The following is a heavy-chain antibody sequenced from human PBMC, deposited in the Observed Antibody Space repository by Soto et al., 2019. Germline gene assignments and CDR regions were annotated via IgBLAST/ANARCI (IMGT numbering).Heavy chain of an antibody. CDR2: TYYRSKWYN. D-gene: IGHD2-8*01. V-gene: IGHV6-1*01. CDR1: GDSVSSNSAA. Sequence: QSQTLSLTCAISGDSVSSNSAAWNWIRQSPSRGLEWLGRTYYRSKWYNDYAVSVKSRITINPDTSKNQFSLQLNSVTPEDTAVYYCARDGGPDIVLMVYARVQALGQNWFDPWGQGTLVTVSS. J-gene: IGHJ5*02. CDR3: ARDGGPDIVLMVYARVQALGQNWFDP.